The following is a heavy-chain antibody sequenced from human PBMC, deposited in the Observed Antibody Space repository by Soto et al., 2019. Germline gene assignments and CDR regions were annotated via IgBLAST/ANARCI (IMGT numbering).Heavy chain of an antibody. V-gene: IGHV3-33*08. CDR1: GFIFSSYG. J-gene: IGHJ4*02. Sequence: PGGSLRLSCAASGFIFSSYGMHWVRQAPGKGLEWVAVIWYDGSNKYYADSVKGRFTISRDNSKNTLYLQMNSLRAEDTAVYYCARVCAQFKNSGWYSPPDYWGQGTLVTVSS. CDR3: ARVCAQFKNSGWYSPPDY. D-gene: IGHD6-19*01. CDR2: IWYDGSNK.